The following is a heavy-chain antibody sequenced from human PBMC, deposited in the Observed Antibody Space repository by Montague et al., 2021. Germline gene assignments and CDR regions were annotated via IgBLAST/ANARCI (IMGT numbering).Heavy chain of an antibody. Sequence: SETLSLTCTVTGGSISKFYWSWIRQSPAKGLEWIGYIYDSGTTNYNPSLKSRVTISADTSVNQFSLNLRSVTAADTAVYFCARRLGIRAPFDYWGQGTLVTVSS. V-gene: IGHV4-59*08. CDR2: IYDSGTT. CDR3: ARRLGIRAPFDY. CDR1: GGSISKFY. J-gene: IGHJ4*02. D-gene: IGHD7-27*01.